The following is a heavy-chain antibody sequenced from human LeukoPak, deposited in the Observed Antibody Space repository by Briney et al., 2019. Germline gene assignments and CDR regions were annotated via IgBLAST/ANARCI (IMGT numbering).Heavy chain of an antibody. D-gene: IGHD6-25*01. CDR2: IKQDETEK. CDR1: GFTFSNFW. Sequence: GESLRLSCTASGFTFSNFWMGWVRQAPGKGLEWVANIKQDETEKFYLGSVKGRFTTSRDNAKNSLYLQMNSLRAEDTAVYYCARDVGSGNDYWGQGTLVTVSS. J-gene: IGHJ4*02. CDR3: ARDVGSGNDY. V-gene: IGHV3-7*01.